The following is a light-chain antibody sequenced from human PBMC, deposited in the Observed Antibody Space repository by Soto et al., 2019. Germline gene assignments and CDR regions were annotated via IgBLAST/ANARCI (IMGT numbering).Light chain of an antibody. J-gene: IGKJ2*01. CDR3: QQSYSTPYT. Sequence: EIQMTQSPSSLSVSVGDRVTITCQASRDIDNYLNWYQQKPGKAPNLLIYAASSLQSGVPSRFSGSGSGTDFTLTINSLQPEDFATFYCQQSYSTPYTFGQGTKVDIK. V-gene: IGKV1-39*01. CDR2: AAS. CDR1: RDIDNY.